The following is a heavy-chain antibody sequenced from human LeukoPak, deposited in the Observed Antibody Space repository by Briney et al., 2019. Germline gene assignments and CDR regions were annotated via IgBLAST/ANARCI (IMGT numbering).Heavy chain of an antibody. Sequence: SETLSLTCTVSGGSISSSSYYWGWIRQPPGKGLEWIGSIYYSGSTYYNPSLKSRVTISVDTSKNQFSLKLSSVTAADTAVYYCARVSSSWYQDWYFDLWGRGTLVTISS. CDR1: GGSISSSSYY. V-gene: IGHV4-39*07. CDR2: IYYSGST. J-gene: IGHJ2*01. D-gene: IGHD6-13*01. CDR3: ARVSSSWYQDWYFDL.